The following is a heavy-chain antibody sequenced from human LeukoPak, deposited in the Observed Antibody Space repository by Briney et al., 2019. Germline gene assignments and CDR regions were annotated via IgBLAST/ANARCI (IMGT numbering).Heavy chain of an antibody. Sequence: ASVKVSCKASGYTFTDYYMHWVRQAPGQGLEWMGWINPNSGGTNYAQKFQGRVTMTRDTSIRTAYMELSRLRSDDTAVYYCARVTEVWNDNGRWAEKGIWFDPWGQGTLVTVSS. J-gene: IGHJ5*02. V-gene: IGHV1-2*02. CDR1: GYTFTDYY. CDR3: ARVTEVWNDNGRWAEKGIWFDP. CDR2: INPNSGGT. D-gene: IGHD1-1*01.